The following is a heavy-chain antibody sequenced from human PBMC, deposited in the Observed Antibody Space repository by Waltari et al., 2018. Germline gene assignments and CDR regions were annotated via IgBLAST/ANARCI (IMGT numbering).Heavy chain of an antibody. CDR2: MNACNGNT. CDR1: GYTFTSYS. D-gene: IGHD2-15*01. V-gene: IGHV1-3*01. CDR3: AREVSIVCGGSCYSQYPDY. Sequence: QLQPVQSGAEAKEPGASVKVSCKASGYTFTSYSMHWVRQAPGQRLEWMVWMNACNGNTKYSQKFQCRVTITRDTAARTAYMELSRLRSEDTAVYYWAREVSIVCGGSCYSQYPDYWGQGTLVTVSS. J-gene: IGHJ4*02.